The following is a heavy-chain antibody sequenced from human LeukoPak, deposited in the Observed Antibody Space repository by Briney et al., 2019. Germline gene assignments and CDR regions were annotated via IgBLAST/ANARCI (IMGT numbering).Heavy chain of an antibody. J-gene: IGHJ4*02. D-gene: IGHD1-26*01. V-gene: IGHV3-30*18. CDR3: AKDSLVGPLDY. CDR2: ISYDGSNK. Sequence: GGSLRLSCAASGFTFSSYGMHWVRQAPGKGLEWVAVISYDGSNKYYADSVKGRFTISRDNSKNTLYLRMNSLRAEDTAVYYCAKDSLVGPLDYWGQGTLVTVSS. CDR1: GFTFSSYG.